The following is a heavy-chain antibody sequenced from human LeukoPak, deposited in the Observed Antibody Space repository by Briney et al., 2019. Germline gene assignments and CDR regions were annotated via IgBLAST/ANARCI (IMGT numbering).Heavy chain of an antibody. Sequence: SETLSLTCTVSGYSISSGYYWGWIRQPPGKGLEWIGSIYHSGSTYYNPSLKSRVTISVDTSKNQFSLKLSSVTAADTAVYYCARDNVPLLWFGESQTDYFDYWGQGTLVTVSS. CDR3: ARDNVPLLWFGESQTDYFDY. CDR2: IYHSGST. CDR1: GYSISSGYY. D-gene: IGHD3-10*01. J-gene: IGHJ4*02. V-gene: IGHV4-38-2*02.